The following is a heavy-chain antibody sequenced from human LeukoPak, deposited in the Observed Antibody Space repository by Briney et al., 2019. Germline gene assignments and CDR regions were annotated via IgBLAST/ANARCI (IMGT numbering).Heavy chain of an antibody. Sequence: GGSLRLSCAASGFIFSSYSMNWVRQAPGKGLAWVSSISSSSSYIHYADSVKGRFTISRDNAKNSLYLQMNSLRAEDTAVYYCARAMNRYSSGFDYWGQGTLVTVSS. CDR1: GFIFSSYS. CDR3: ARAMNRYSSGFDY. V-gene: IGHV3-21*06. D-gene: IGHD6-19*01. CDR2: ISSSSSYI. J-gene: IGHJ4*02.